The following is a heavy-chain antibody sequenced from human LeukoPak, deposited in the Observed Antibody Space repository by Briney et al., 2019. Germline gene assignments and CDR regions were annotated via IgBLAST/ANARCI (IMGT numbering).Heavy chain of an antibody. CDR2: IYYSGST. D-gene: IGHD6-19*01. CDR3: ASGSGWMSRDAFDI. J-gene: IGHJ3*02. CDR1: GGSISSSSYY. V-gene: IGHV4-39*01. Sequence: SETLSLTCTVSGGSISSSSYYWGWIRQPPGKGLGWIGSIYYSGSTYYNPSLKSRVTISVDTSKNQFSLKLSSVTAADTAVYYCASGSGWMSRDAFDIWGQGTMVTVSS.